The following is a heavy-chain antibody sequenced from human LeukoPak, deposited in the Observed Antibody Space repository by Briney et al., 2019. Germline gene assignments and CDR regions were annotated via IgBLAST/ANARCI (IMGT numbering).Heavy chain of an antibody. CDR3: ARPRLPVAGTRWFDP. V-gene: IGHV3-23*01. Sequence: GGSLRLSCAGSGFTFAAYAMRWVRQAPGKGLEWVSAIGSGSAGTHYADSVKGRFTIYRDDSKNTLYLQMNSLRVEDTAVYYCARPRLPVAGTRWFDPWGQGTLVTVSS. D-gene: IGHD6-13*01. CDR1: GFTFAAYA. J-gene: IGHJ5*02. CDR2: IGSGSAGT.